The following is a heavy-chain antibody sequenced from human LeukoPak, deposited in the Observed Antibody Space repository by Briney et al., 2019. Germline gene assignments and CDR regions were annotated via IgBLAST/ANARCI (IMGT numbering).Heavy chain of an antibody. Sequence: GGSLRLSCAASGFTFSSYSMNWVRQAPGKGLEWVSSISSSSSYIYYADSVKGRFTISRDNAKNSLYLQMNSLRAEDTAVYYCARVYAGYCSSTSCYQFDYWGQGTLVTVSS. CDR3: ARVYAGYCSSTSCYQFDY. V-gene: IGHV3-21*01. J-gene: IGHJ4*02. CDR1: GFTFSSYS. D-gene: IGHD2-2*01. CDR2: ISSSSSYI.